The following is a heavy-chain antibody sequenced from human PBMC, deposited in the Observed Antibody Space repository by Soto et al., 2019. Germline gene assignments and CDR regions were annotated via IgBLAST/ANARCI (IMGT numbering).Heavy chain of an antibody. J-gene: IGHJ4*01. V-gene: IGHV1-3*04. D-gene: IGHD2-8*01. CDR1: GYTFTSYA. Sequence: ASVKVSCKASGYTFTSYAIHWVRQAPGQSLEWMGWVDTGNGNTKYSQKFQGRVTITRDTYANTADMELSSLRSEDTAVYYCARDAKWHPRGVEAKQADYFDYWG. CDR3: ARDAKWHPRGVEAKQADYFDY. CDR2: VDTGNGNT.